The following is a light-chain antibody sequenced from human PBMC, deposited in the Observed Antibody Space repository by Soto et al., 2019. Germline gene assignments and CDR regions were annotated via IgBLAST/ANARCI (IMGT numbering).Light chain of an antibody. V-gene: IGKV1D-16*01. J-gene: IGKJ4*01. CDR2: GAS. CDR1: QGISSW. Sequence: DIQMTQSPSSLSASVGDRVTITCRASQGISSWLAWYQQKPGKAPKSLIYGASSLQGGVPSRFSGSESGTDFTLTISSLQPDDFATYYCQQYDSNPLTFGGGTKVEIK. CDR3: QQYDSNPLT.